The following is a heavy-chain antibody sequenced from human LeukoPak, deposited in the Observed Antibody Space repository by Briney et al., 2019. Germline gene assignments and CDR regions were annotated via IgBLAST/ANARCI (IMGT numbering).Heavy chain of an antibody. Sequence: GGSLRLSCAASGFTFSNFVMSWVRRAPGKGLEWVSAISGSGDSTYYADSVKGRFTISRDNSKNTLYLQMTSLRAGDTAVYYCAKDLPHYYESSAMGPFDYWGQGTLVTVSS. V-gene: IGHV3-23*01. CDR3: AKDLPHYYESSAMGPFDY. CDR1: GFTFSNFV. CDR2: ISGSGDST. D-gene: IGHD3-22*01. J-gene: IGHJ4*02.